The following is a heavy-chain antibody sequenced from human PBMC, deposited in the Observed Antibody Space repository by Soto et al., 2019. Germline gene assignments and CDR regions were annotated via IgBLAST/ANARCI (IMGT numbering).Heavy chain of an antibody. CDR1: GFDYSVRG. V-gene: IGHV3-33*01. D-gene: IGHD2-21*01. CDR2: ILSDGNNK. CDR3: ARDLGSRVGDRCFSSFVDL. J-gene: IGHJ4*02. Sequence: QEQLVESGGGVVQPGTSLRLSCEASGFDYSVRGMHWVRQAPGKGLEWVALILSDGNNKYYPDSAKGRFTISRDNSKNTLYLQMNNLRAEDTAIYYCARDLGSRVGDRCFSSFVDLWGQGTLVTVSS.